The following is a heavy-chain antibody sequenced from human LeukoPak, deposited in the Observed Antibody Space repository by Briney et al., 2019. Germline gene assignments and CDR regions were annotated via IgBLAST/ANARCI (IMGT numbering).Heavy chain of an antibody. V-gene: IGHV3-66*01. D-gene: IGHD3-22*01. CDR1: GFTVSGTL. CDR2: IYDDDRT. Sequence: GGSLRLTCTASGFTVSGTLMDWVRQAPGKGLEWVSVIYDDDRTVYTDSVKGRFTISRDNAKNSLYLEMNSLRVEDTAVYYCARDSSGYQWGQGTLVTVSS. J-gene: IGHJ4*02. CDR3: ARDSSGYQ.